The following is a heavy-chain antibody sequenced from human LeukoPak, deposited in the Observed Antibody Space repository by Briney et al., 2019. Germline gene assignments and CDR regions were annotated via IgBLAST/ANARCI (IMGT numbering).Heavy chain of an antibody. Sequence: ASVKVSCKASGGTFSSYAISWVRQAPGQGLEWMGRIIPIFGTANYAQKFQGRVTITADKSTSTAYMELSSLGSEDTAVYYCARVREDIVVVPAGGGNYYYMDVWGKGTTVTVSS. CDR1: GGTFSSYA. CDR3: ARVREDIVVVPAGGGNYYYMDV. D-gene: IGHD2-2*01. CDR2: IIPIFGTA. J-gene: IGHJ6*03. V-gene: IGHV1-69*06.